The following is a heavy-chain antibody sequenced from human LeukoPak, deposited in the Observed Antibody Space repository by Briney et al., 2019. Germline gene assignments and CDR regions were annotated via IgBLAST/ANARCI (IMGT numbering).Heavy chain of an antibody. V-gene: IGHV3-30*18. CDR2: ISYDGSNK. J-gene: IGHJ4*02. Sequence: PGGSLRLSCAASGFTFSSYGTHWVRQAPGKGLEWVAVISYDGSNKYYADSVKGRFTISRDNSKNTLYLQMNSLRAEDTAVYYCAKDSGSYSFDYWGQGTLVTVSS. CDR1: GFTFSSYG. D-gene: IGHD1-26*01. CDR3: AKDSGSYSFDY.